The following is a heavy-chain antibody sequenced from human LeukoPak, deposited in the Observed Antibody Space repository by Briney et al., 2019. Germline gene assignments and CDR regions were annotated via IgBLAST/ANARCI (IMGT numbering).Heavy chain of an antibody. V-gene: IGHV1-2*02. CDR3: ARVQGRPKYSSSSFDY. D-gene: IGHD6-13*01. J-gene: IGHJ4*02. CDR1: GYTFTGYY. Sequence: ASVKVSCKASGYTFTGYYMHWVRQAPGQGLERMGWINPNSGGTNYAQKFQGRVTMTRDTSISTAYMELSRLRSDDTAVYYCARVQGRPKYSSSSFDYWGQGTLVTVSS. CDR2: INPNSGGT.